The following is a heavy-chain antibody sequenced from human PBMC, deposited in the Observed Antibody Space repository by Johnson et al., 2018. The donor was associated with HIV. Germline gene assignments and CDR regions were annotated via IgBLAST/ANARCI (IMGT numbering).Heavy chain of an antibody. Sequence: VQLVESGGGVVQPGRSLRLSCAASGFTFSSYGMHWVRQAPGKGLEWVAVIWYDGSNKYYADSVKGRFTISRDNSKNTLYLQMNSLRAEDTAVYYCAREDDYSNYGSAFDIWGQGTMVTVSS. V-gene: IGHV3-33*01. CDR1: GFTFSSYG. J-gene: IGHJ3*02. CDR3: AREDDYSNYGSAFDI. D-gene: IGHD4-11*01. CDR2: IWYDGSNK.